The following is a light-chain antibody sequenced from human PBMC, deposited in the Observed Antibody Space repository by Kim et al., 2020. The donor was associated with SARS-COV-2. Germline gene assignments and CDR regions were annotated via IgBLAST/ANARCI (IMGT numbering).Light chain of an antibody. Sequence: GKTVPISCTRSSGSIASNYVQWYQQRPGSSPTTVFYEDNQRPSGVPDRFSGSIDSSSTSAALTISGLKTEDEADYYGQSYDSSNRVFGGGTQLTVL. CDR3: QSYDSSNRV. CDR1: SGSIASNY. J-gene: IGLJ3*02. V-gene: IGLV6-57*01. CDR2: EDN.